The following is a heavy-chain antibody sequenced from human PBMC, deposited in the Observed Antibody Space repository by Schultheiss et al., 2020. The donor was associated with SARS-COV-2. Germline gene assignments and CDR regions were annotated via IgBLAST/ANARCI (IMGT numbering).Heavy chain of an antibody. Sequence: GGSLRLSCTASGFTFGDYAMSWFRQAPGKGLEWVSSISSSSSYIYYADSVKGRFTISRDNAKNSLYLQMNSLRAEDTAVYYCASITQGYWGQGALVTVSS. CDR1: GFTFGDYA. J-gene: IGHJ4*02. V-gene: IGHV3-21*01. D-gene: IGHD1-14*01. CDR3: ASITQGY. CDR2: ISSSSSYI.